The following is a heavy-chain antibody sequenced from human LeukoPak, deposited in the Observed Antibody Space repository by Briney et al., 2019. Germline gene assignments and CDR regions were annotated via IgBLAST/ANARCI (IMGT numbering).Heavy chain of an antibody. D-gene: IGHD6-19*01. Sequence: GASVKVSCKASGYTFTGYYMHWVRQAPGQGLEWMGRINPNSGGTNYAQKFQGRVTMTRDTSISTGYMELSRLRSDDTAVYYCARESLSARIAVAGGVLLYWGQGTLVTVSS. J-gene: IGHJ4*02. CDR3: ARESLSARIAVAGGVLLY. V-gene: IGHV1-2*06. CDR1: GYTFTGYY. CDR2: INPNSGGT.